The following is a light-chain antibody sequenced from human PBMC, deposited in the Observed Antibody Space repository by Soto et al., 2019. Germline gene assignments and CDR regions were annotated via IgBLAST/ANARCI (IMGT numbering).Light chain of an antibody. V-gene: IGKV1-33*01. J-gene: IGKJ5*01. Sequence: DIQMTQSPFSLSASVGYRVTITCQASHGIDNYLNWYQQKAGKAPKLLIYDASNLETGVPSRFYGGGSGTDFTFTISSLQPEDIATYYCQQYENLPITFGHGTRLEIK. CDR2: DAS. CDR3: QQYENLPIT. CDR1: HGIDNY.